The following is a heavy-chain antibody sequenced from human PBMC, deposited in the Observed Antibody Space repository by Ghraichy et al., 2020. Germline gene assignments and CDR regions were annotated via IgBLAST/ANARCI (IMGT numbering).Heavy chain of an antibody. CDR2: INHSGST. V-gene: IGHV4-34*01. D-gene: IGHD2-8*01. J-gene: IGHJ6*02. Sequence: SETLSLTCAVYGGSFSGYYWSWIRQPPGKGLEWIGEINHSGSTNYNPSLKSRVTISVDTSKNQFSLKLSSVTAAVTAVYYCARWKYCTNGVCYRNYYYGMDVWGQGTTVTVSS. CDR3: ARWKYCTNGVCYRNYYYGMDV. CDR1: GGSFSGYY.